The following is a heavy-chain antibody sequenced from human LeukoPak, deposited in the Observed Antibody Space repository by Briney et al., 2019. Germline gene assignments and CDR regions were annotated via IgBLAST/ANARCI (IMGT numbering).Heavy chain of an antibody. CDR1: GYTFTGYY. V-gene: IGHV1-2*02. Sequence: GASVKVSCKASGYTFTGYYMHWVRQAPGQGLEWMGWINPNSGGTNYAQKFQGRVTMTRDTSISTAYMELSRLRSDDTAVYYCARISDYDILTGYGWFDPWGQGTLVTVSS. CDR2: INPNSGGT. D-gene: IGHD3-9*01. CDR3: ARISDYDILTGYGWFDP. J-gene: IGHJ5*02.